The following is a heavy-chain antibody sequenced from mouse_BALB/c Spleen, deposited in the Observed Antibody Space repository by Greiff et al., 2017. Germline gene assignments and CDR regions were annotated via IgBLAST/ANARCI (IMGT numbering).Heavy chain of an antibody. V-gene: IGHV1-37*01. CDR2: INPYNGDT. CDR1: GYSFTGYF. Sequence: VQLKESGPELVKPGASVKISCKASGYSFTGYFMNWVKQSHGKSLEWIGRINPYNGDTFYNQKFKGKATLTVDKSSSTAHMELLSLTSEDSAVYYCGRGYDGYYGAMDYWGQGTSVTVSS. J-gene: IGHJ4*01. D-gene: IGHD2-3*01. CDR3: GRGYDGYYGAMDY.